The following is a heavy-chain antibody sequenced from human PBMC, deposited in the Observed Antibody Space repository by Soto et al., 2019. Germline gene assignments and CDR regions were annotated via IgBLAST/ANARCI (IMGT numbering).Heavy chain of an antibody. J-gene: IGHJ6*02. CDR3: ATAGGITMVRGVIIALPILYYGMDV. CDR2: FDPEDGET. Sequence: ASVKVSCKVSGYTLTELSMHWVRQAPGKGLEWMGGFDPEDGETIYAQKFQGRVTMTEDTSTDTAYMELSSLRSEDTAVYYCATAGGITMVRGVIIALPILYYGMDVWGQGTTVTVSS. CDR1: GYTLTELS. V-gene: IGHV1-24*01. D-gene: IGHD3-10*01.